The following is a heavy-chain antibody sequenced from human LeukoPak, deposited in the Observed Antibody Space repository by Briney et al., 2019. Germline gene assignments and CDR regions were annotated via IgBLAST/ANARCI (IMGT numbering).Heavy chain of an antibody. CDR1: GGSTSNSF. CDR3: ARAPDGCGGTCAFDY. D-gene: IGHD2-15*01. J-gene: IGHJ4*02. CDR2: IYTDGST. V-gene: IGHV4-4*07. Sequence: PSETLSLTCTVSGGSTSNSFWSWIRQPAGKGLEWIGRIYTDGSTNSNPSLRSRLTMSLDTSNNQVSLKLTSVTAADTAVYFCARAPDGCGGTCAFDYWGQGILVTVSS.